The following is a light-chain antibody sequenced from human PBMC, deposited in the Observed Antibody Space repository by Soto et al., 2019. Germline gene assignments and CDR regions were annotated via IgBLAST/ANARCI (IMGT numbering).Light chain of an antibody. V-gene: IGLV1-44*01. Sequence: QSVRTQPPSASGAPGQRVTISCSGSSSNIGSNTVNWYQQPPGTAPKLLIYTNNQRPSGVRDRFSGSRSGTSASLAISGLQSEDEADYYCAAWDDSLNGFVFGTGTKVTVL. CDR1: SSNIGSNT. CDR3: AAWDDSLNGFV. CDR2: TNN. J-gene: IGLJ1*01.